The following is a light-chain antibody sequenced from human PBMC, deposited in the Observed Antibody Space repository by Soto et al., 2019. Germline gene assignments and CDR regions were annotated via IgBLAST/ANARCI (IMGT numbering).Light chain of an antibody. Sequence: SYELTQQPSVSVSPGQTASITCSGDKLGDKYACWYQQKPGQSPVLVIYEDSKRPSGIPERFSGSNSGNTATLTISGTHAMDEADYYCQAWDSSTAVFGGGTQLTVL. J-gene: IGLJ2*01. CDR2: EDS. CDR1: KLGDKY. CDR3: QAWDSSTAV. V-gene: IGLV3-1*01.